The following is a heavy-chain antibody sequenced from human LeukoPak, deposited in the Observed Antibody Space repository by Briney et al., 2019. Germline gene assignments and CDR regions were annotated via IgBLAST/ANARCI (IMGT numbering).Heavy chain of an antibody. CDR1: GYTFTGYY. CDR3: ARGVAQYYYYYGLDV. D-gene: IGHD2-15*01. V-gene: IGHV1-2*02. J-gene: IGHJ6*02. CDR2: INPNSGGT. Sequence: EGSVKVSCKASGYTFTGYYMNWVRQAPGQGRDWMGWINPNSGGTNYAQRFQGRVTMTRDTSISTAYMELSRLTSDDTAVYYCARGVAQYYYYYGLDVWGQGTTVTVSS.